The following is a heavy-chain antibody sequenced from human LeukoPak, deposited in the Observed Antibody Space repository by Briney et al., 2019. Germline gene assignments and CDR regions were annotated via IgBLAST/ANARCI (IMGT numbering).Heavy chain of an antibody. CDR3: ARADGDYGFPYDY. J-gene: IGHJ4*02. D-gene: IGHD4-17*01. V-gene: IGHV1-69*06. CDR2: IIPNFGTA. CDR1: GGTFSSYA. Sequence: SVKVSCKASGGTFSSYAISWVRQAPGQGLEWMRGIIPNFGTANYPKKFQGRVTITPDKSTSTAYMELSSLRYEDTAVYYCARADGDYGFPYDYWGQGTLVTVSS.